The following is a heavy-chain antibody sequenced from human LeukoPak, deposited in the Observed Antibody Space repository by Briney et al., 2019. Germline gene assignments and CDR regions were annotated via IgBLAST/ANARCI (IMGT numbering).Heavy chain of an antibody. J-gene: IGHJ5*02. CDR2: INHSGST. CDR1: GGSFSGYY. D-gene: IGHD4-17*01. CDR3: ASSRFYGDSRNWFDP. Sequence: PSETLSLTCAVYGGSFSGYYWSWIRQPPGKGLEWIGEINHSGSTNYNPSLKSRVTISVDTSKNQFSLKLSSVTAADTAVYYCASSRFYGDSRNWFDPWGQGTLVTVSS. V-gene: IGHV4-34*01.